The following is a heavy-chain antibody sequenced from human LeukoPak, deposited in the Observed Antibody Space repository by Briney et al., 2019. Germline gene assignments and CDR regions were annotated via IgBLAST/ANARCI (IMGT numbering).Heavy chain of an antibody. Sequence: SETLSLTCTVSGGSISSSSYYWSWIRQPPGKGLEWIGYIYYSGSTNYNPSLKSRVTISVDTSKNQFSLKLSSVTAADTAVYYCARHVGAGYDFWSGRTLHPTNWFDPWGQGTLVTVSS. CDR1: GGSISSSSYY. CDR3: ARHVGAGYDFWSGRTLHPTNWFDP. J-gene: IGHJ5*02. D-gene: IGHD3-3*01. V-gene: IGHV4-61*05. CDR2: IYYSGST.